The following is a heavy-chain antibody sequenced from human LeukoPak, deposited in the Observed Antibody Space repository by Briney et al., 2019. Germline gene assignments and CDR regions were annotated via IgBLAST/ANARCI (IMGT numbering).Heavy chain of an antibody. J-gene: IGHJ3*02. D-gene: IGHD1-26*01. V-gene: IGHV4-59*01. CDR2: IYYSGST. Sequence: NTSETLSLTCTVSGGSISSYYWSWIRQPPGKGLEWIGYIYYSGSTNYNPSLKSRVTISVDTSKNQFSLKLSSVTAADTAVYYCARENSGSYFDVAAFDIWGQGTMVTVSS. CDR1: GGSISSYY. CDR3: ARENSGSYFDVAAFDI.